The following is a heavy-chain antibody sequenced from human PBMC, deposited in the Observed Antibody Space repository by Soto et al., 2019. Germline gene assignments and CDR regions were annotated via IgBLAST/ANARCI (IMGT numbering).Heavy chain of an antibody. Sequence: SETLSLTCTVSGGSVSSGSYYWTWIRQPPGKGLEWIGYIYYSGSTNYNPSLKSRVTISLDTSNSQFSLRLSSVTAADTAVYYCARTFCSTTSCQAHDMDVWGQGTTVTV. J-gene: IGHJ6*02. V-gene: IGHV4-61*01. CDR1: GGSVSSGSYY. CDR3: ARTFCSTTSCQAHDMDV. D-gene: IGHD2-2*01. CDR2: IYYSGST.